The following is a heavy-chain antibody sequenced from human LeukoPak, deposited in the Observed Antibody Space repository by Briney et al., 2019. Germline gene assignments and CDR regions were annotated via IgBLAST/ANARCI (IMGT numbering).Heavy chain of an antibody. D-gene: IGHD3-22*01. CDR2: IYSRGST. CDR1: GGSISSYY. V-gene: IGHV4-59*01. CDR3: ARASPYDSSVLDAFDI. J-gene: IGHJ3*02. Sequence: SETLSLTCTVSGGSISSYYWSWIRQPPRKGLGWMGYIYSRGSTNYNPSLNSQVTISVDTSKTQFSLKLSSVPAAYAAVYYCARASPYDSSVLDAFDIWGQGTMVAVSS.